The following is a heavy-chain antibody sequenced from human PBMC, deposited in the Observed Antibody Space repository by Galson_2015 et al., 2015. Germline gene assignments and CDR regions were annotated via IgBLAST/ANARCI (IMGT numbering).Heavy chain of an antibody. V-gene: IGHV3-48*02. CDR1: GFTFSSYS. CDR3: ARGGPFFGVYRMFDP. Sequence: SLRLSCAASGFTFSSYSMNWVRQAPGKGLEWVSYISSSSSTIYYADSVKGRFTISRDNAKNSLYLQMNSLRDEDTAVYYCARGGPFFGVYRMFDPWGQGTLVTVSS. CDR2: ISSSSSTI. J-gene: IGHJ5*02. D-gene: IGHD3-3*01.